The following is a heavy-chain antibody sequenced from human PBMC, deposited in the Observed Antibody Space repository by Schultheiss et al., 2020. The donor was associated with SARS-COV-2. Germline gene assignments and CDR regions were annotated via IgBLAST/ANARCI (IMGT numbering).Heavy chain of an antibody. Sequence: SETLSLTCTVSGGAISRGGFHWSWIRQHPGKGLEWIGEINHSGSTDYNPSLKSRLSISVDTSKNQFSLKVSSVTAADTAVYFCARQIKVGSYYNSATLSFIWGRGALVTVSS. CDR3: ARQIKVGSYYNSATLSFI. D-gene: IGHD5-24*01. CDR2: INHSGST. CDR1: GGAISRGGFH. V-gene: IGHV4-39*01. J-gene: IGHJ4*02.